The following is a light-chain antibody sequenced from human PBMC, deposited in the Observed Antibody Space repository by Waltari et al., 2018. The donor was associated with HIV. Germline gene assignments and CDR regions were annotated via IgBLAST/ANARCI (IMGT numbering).Light chain of an antibody. Sequence: QSALTQPASVSGSPGQSISISCTGTSSDVGSCKFVSWYQQHPGKAPKLLIYEGTKRPSGVSNRFSASKSGNTASLTISGLQAEDEADYYCCSYAGSSNWVFGGGTKLTVL. J-gene: IGLJ3*02. CDR1: SSDVGSCKF. CDR3: CSYAGSSNWV. CDR2: EGT. V-gene: IGLV2-23*01.